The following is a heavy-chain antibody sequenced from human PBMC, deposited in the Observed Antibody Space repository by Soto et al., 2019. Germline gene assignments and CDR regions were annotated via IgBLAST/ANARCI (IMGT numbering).Heavy chain of an antibody. CDR3: ARSPRRVGGKWYLDY. CDR2: ILQTGHT. V-gene: IGHV4-4*02. CDR1: GDSFSGPNW. Sequence: QVRLQESGPGVVKPSGTLTLTCAVSGDSFSGPNWWTWVRQPPGKGLEWIGDILQTGHTDYSPSLSSRLTISIDTSKREFSLNLTSVTATDTAVYYCARSPRRVGGKWYLDYWGQGALVTVSS. J-gene: IGHJ4*02. D-gene: IGHD2-15*01.